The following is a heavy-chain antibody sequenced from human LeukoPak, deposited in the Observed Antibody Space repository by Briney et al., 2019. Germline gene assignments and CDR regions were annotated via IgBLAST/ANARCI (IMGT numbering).Heavy chain of an antibody. CDR1: GGSFSGYY. D-gene: IGHD3-22*01. J-gene: IGHJ4*02. Sequence: SETLSLTCAVYGGSFSGYYWSWIRQPPGKGLEWIGEINHSGSTNYNPSLKSRVTISVDTSKNQFSLKLSSVTAADTAVYYCRFHPPNYYDSSGYPDYWGQGTLVTASS. V-gene: IGHV4-34*01. CDR2: INHSGST. CDR3: RFHPPNYYDSSGYPDY.